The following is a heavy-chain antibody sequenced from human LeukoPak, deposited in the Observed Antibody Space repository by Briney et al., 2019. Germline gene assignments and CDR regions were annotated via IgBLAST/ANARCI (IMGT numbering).Heavy chain of an antibody. Sequence: ASVKVSCKVSGYTLTELSMHWVRQAPGKGLEWMGGFDPEDGETIYAQKFQGRVTMTEDTSTDTAYMELSSLRSEDTAVYYCATARGYYDSSGYRNGDDYWGQGTLVTVSS. CDR2: FDPEDGET. V-gene: IGHV1-24*01. D-gene: IGHD3-22*01. CDR1: GYTLTELS. CDR3: ATARGYYDSSGYRNGDDY. J-gene: IGHJ4*02.